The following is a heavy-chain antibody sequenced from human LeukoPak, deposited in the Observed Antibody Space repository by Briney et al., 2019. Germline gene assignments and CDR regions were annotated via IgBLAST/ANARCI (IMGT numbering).Heavy chain of an antibody. J-gene: IGHJ6*03. CDR3: AKVRGYCSGGSCYSGFGYMDV. CDR2: ISWDGGST. V-gene: IGHV3-43D*04. Sequence: GGSLRLSCAASGFTFDDYAMHWFRQAPGKGLEWVSLISWDGGSTYYADSVKGRFTISRDNSKNSLYLQMNSLRAEDTALYYCAKVRGYCSGGSCYSGFGYMDVWGKGTTVTVSS. CDR1: GFTFDDYA. D-gene: IGHD2-15*01.